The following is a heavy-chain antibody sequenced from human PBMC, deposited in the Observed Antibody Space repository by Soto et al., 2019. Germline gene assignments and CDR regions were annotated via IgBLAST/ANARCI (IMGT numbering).Heavy chain of an antibody. V-gene: IGHV1-8*01. CDR2: VNPGSGYK. J-gene: IGHJ6*03. CDR1: GYVFPSYD. Sequence: QVQLVQSGAEVKKPGASVWVSCKASGYVFPSYDITWVRQAPGHGLEWMGWVNPGSGYKGYAQNFQGRVTLTRNMSISTVYMELSSLRSEDTAVYYCARADPRHYYMDVWGKGTTVTVSS. CDR3: ARADPRHYYMDV.